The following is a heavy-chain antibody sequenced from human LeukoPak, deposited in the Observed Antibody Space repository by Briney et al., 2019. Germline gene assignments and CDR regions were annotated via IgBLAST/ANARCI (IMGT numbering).Heavy chain of an antibody. CDR1: GGSISSSSYY. Sequence: PSETLSLTCTVSGGSISSSSYYWGWIRQPPGKGLEWIGSIYYSGSTYYNPSLKSRVTISVDTSKNQFSLKLSSVTAADTAVYCCARHAGSSDWSFVVVPLPIDYWGQGTLVTVSS. V-gene: IGHV4-39*01. CDR3: ARHAGSSDWSFVVVPLPIDY. CDR2: IYYSGST. J-gene: IGHJ4*02. D-gene: IGHD6-19*01.